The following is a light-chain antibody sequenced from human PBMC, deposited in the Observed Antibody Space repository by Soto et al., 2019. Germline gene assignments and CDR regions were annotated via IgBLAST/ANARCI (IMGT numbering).Light chain of an antibody. CDR2: EVS. CDR1: SSDVGSYNL. CDR3: CPYAGSSTLV. J-gene: IGLJ2*01. V-gene: IGLV2-23*02. Sequence: QSALTQPASVSGSPGQSITISCTGTSSDVGSYNLVSWYQQHPGKAPKLMIYEVSKRPSGVSNRFSGSKSGNTASLTISWLQSEDEAEYYCCPYAGSSTLVFGGGTKLTVL.